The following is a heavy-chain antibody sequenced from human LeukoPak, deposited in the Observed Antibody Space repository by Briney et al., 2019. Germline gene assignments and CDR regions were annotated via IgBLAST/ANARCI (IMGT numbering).Heavy chain of an antibody. CDR1: GFTFSSYA. CDR3: AREGSGSYLYYYGMDV. J-gene: IGHJ6*04. D-gene: IGHD3-10*01. V-gene: IGHV3-30*04. Sequence: GGSLRLSCAASGFTFSSYAMHWVRQAPGKGLEWVAVISYDGSNKYYADSVKGRFTISRDNAKNSLYLQMNSLRAEDTAVYYCAREGSGSYLYYYGMDVWGKGTTVTVSS. CDR2: ISYDGSNK.